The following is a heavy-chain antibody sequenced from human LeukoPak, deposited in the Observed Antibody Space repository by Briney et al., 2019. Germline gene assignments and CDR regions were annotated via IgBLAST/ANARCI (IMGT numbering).Heavy chain of an antibody. J-gene: IGHJ4*02. CDR3: AAFYYDSSRFSYYFDY. Sequence: ASVRVSCKASGYRLTELAMHWVRQAPGKRLEWMGGFDPEVGETLYAQKFQGRVTMTEDTSTDTAYMELSSLKSEDTAVYFCAAFYYDSSRFSYYFDYWGQGTLVTVSS. D-gene: IGHD3-22*01. V-gene: IGHV1-24*01. CDR1: GYRLTELA. CDR2: FDPEVGET.